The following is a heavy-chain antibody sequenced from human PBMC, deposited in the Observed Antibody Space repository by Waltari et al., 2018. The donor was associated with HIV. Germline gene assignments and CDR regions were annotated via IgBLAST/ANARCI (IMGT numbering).Heavy chain of an antibody. CDR2: INHSGST. Sequence: QVQLQQWGAGPLKPSETLSLTCAVSGRSFRGYSWTRLRQPPGKGLDWIGEINHSGSTNYNPSLKSRVTISVDTSKNQFSLKLSSVTAADTAVYYCARGTTVTTPGDYWGQGTLVTVSS. D-gene: IGHD4-17*01. CDR3: ARGTTVTTPGDY. J-gene: IGHJ4*02. V-gene: IGHV4-34*01. CDR1: GRSFRGYS.